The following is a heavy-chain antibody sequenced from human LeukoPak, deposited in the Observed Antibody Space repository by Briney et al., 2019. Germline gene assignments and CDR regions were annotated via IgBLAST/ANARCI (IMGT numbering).Heavy chain of an antibody. CDR1: GFTFGDYA. CDR2: ISYDGSNI. J-gene: IGHJ6*03. Sequence: PGGSLRLSCTASGFTFGDYAMSWVRQAPGKGLEWVAVISYDGSNIHYVDSVKGRFTISRDNSKNTLYLQMNSLRPEDTAVYYCARDGPGGGYYYMDVWGKGTTVTISS. V-gene: IGHV3-30*04. CDR3: ARDGPGGGYYYMDV. D-gene: IGHD3-16*01.